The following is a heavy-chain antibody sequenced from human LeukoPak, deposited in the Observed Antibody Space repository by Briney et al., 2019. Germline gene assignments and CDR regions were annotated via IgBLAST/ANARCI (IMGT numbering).Heavy chain of an antibody. Sequence: GESLKTSCKGSGYSFTSYWIGWVRQMPGKGLEWMGIIYPGDSDTRYSPSFQGQVTISADKSISTAYLQWSSLKASDTAMYYCARLYDSSGYISHYDYWGQGTLVTVSS. CDR2: IYPGDSDT. CDR3: ARLYDSSGYISHYDY. J-gene: IGHJ4*02. CDR1: GYSFTSYW. D-gene: IGHD3-22*01. V-gene: IGHV5-51*01.